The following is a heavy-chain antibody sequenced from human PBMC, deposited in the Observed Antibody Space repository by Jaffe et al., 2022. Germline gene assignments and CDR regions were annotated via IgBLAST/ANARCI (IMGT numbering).Heavy chain of an antibody. Sequence: QVQLVQSGAEVKKPGASVKVSCKASGYTFTSYAMHWVRQAPGQRLEWMGWINAGNGNTKYSQKFQGRVTITRDTSASTAYMELSSLRSEDTAVYYCARDLSVGETDLGYCSGGSCYGSSWFDPWGQGTLVTVSS. V-gene: IGHV1-3*01. CDR2: INAGNGNT. J-gene: IGHJ5*02. CDR1: GYTFTSYA. CDR3: ARDLSVGETDLGYCSGGSCYGSSWFDP. D-gene: IGHD2-15*01.